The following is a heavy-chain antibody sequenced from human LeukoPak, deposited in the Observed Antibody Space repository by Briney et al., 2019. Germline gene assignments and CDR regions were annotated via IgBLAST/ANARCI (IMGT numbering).Heavy chain of an antibody. CDR3: ARAFYGRDSCGYYYYYFDY. J-gene: IGHJ4*02. CDR1: GGSISSYY. CDR2: TYPSGST. Sequence: PSESLSLTCTVSGGSISSYYWSWIRQPAGKGLEWIGRTYPSGSTNYNPSLKNRLTMSVDTSKHQFSLKLSSVTAADTAVYYCARAFYGRDSCGYYYYYFDYWGEGTLVTVSS. V-gene: IGHV4-4*07. D-gene: IGHD3-22*01.